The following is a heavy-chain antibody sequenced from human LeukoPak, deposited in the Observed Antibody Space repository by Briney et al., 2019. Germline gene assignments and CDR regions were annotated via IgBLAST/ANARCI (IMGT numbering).Heavy chain of an antibody. Sequence: PGGSLRLSCAASGFTFSNAWMSWVRQAPGKGLEWVGRIRSEPNSYATAYAASVKGRFTISRDDSKNTAYLQMNSLKTEDTAVYYCTSLLGYCTNDVCYNYWGQGTLVTVSS. CDR2: IRSEPNSYAT. D-gene: IGHD2-8*01. CDR1: GFTFSNAW. CDR3: TSLLGYCTNDVCYNY. V-gene: IGHV3-73*01. J-gene: IGHJ4*02.